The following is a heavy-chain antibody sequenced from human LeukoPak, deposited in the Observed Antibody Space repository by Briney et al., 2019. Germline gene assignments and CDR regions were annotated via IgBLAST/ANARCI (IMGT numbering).Heavy chain of an antibody. CDR1: GYTFTSYA. CDR3: AADDGRGEYYFDY. D-gene: IGHD7-27*01. V-gene: IGHV1-3*01. CDR2: INAGNGNT. Sequence: ASVKVSCKASGYTFTSYAMHWVRQAPGQRLEWMGWINAGNGNTKYSQKFQERVTITRDMSTSTAYMELSSLRSEDTAVYYCAADDGRGEYYFDYWGQGTLVTVSS. J-gene: IGHJ4*02.